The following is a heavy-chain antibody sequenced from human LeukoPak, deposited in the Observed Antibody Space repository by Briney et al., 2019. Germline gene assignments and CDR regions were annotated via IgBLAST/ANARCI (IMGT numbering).Heavy chain of an antibody. Sequence: GGSLRLSCAASGFTFGTYWMSWVRQAPGKGLECVANINEDGSQKDYLDSVKGRFTISRDNAKDSLYLQMSSLRAEDAAIYYCVRDIDHWGQGTLVTVSS. V-gene: IGHV3-7*04. J-gene: IGHJ4*02. CDR1: GFTFGTYW. CDR3: VRDIDH. CDR2: INEDGSQK.